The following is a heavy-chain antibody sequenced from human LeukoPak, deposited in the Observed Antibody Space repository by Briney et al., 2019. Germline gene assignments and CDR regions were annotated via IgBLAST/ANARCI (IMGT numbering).Heavy chain of an antibody. CDR2: ISSSSDSI. CDR1: GFSFSTYG. CDR3: ARDNYYDSSGPIDY. V-gene: IGHV3-48*04. J-gene: IGHJ4*02. Sequence: AGGSLRLSCAASGFSFSTYGMQWVRQTPGKGLEWLSYISSSSDSIKYADSVKGRFTSSRDNAKNSLYLQMSSLRAEDTAVYYCARDNYYDSSGPIDYWGQGTLVTVSS. D-gene: IGHD3-22*01.